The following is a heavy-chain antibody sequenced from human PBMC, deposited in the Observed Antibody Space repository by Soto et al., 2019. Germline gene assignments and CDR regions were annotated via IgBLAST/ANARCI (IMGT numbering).Heavy chain of an antibody. V-gene: IGHV5-51*01. Sequence: GESLKISCQGSGYSFASYWIGWVRQMPGKDLEWMGIIYPGDSDTRYSPSFQGQVTISADKSLRTAYPQWTSLKASDTALYYCARTRSFTLGFYYDGMDVWGQGTTVTVSS. CDR3: ARTRSFTLGFYYDGMDV. J-gene: IGHJ6*02. CDR2: IYPGDSDT. CDR1: GYSFASYW. D-gene: IGHD6-6*01.